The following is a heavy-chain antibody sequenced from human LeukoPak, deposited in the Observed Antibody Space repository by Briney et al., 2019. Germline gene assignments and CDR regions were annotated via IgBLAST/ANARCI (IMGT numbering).Heavy chain of an antibody. D-gene: IGHD6-25*01. Sequence: GGSLRLSCAASGFTFGDAWMTWVRQAPGRALEWVGRIQRKVDGGPTYFAAPVKGRFTISRDDSKNTLYLQMNSLKTEDTAVYYCSTAFTATGAAGYFDYWGQGALVTVSS. CDR2: IQRKVDGGPT. CDR1: GFTFGDAW. J-gene: IGHJ4*02. V-gene: IGHV3-15*01. CDR3: STAFTATGAAGYFDY.